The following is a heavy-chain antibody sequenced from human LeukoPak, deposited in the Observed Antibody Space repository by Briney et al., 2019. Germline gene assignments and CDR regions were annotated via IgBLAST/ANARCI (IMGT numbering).Heavy chain of an antibody. CDR2: IRSKTNNYAT. CDR1: GFTFSASA. Sequence: GGSLRLSCAASGFTFSASAMHWVRQASGKGLEWVGRIRSKTNNYATAYAASVKGRFTISRDDSKKTAYLQMNSLKTEDTAVYYCTNLYSSGYQYWGQGTLATVSS. D-gene: IGHD6-19*01. CDR3: TNLYSSGYQY. J-gene: IGHJ4*02. V-gene: IGHV3-73*01.